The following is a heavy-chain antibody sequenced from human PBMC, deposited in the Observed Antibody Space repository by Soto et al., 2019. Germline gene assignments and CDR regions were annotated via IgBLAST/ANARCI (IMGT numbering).Heavy chain of an antibody. D-gene: IGHD3-10*01. CDR1: GGSFSGYY. CDR3: ARGKYYYGSGNNRWFDP. V-gene: IGHV4-34*01. Sequence: QVQLQQWGAGLLKPSETLSLTCAVYGGSFSGYYWSWILQPPGKGLEWIGEINHSGSTNYNPTLKIRVTISVDTSKNQFSRKLSSVTAADTAVYYCARGKYYYGSGNNRWFDPWGQGTLVTVSS. J-gene: IGHJ5*02. CDR2: INHSGST.